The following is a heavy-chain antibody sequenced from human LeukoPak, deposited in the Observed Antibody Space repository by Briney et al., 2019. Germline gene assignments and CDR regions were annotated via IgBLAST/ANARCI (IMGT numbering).Heavy chain of an antibody. V-gene: IGHV4-39*01. D-gene: IGHD3-22*01. CDR3: ASCTYSGYYVL. CDR1: GCSISSSSYY. J-gene: IGHJ4*02. CDR2: SYYSWST. Sequence: SETLSLTCTVSGCSISSSSYYWVWIRQPPGKGLDWIGSSYYSWSTYYNPFLKSLVTISVDTSKNQSSLKPSSVTAADTAVYYCASCTYSGYYVLWGQGTLVTVSS.